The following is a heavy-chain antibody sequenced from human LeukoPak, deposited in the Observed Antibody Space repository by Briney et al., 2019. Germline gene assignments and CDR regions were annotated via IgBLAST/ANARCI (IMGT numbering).Heavy chain of an antibody. CDR2: INHSGST. CDR1: GGSFSGYY. J-gene: IGHJ5*02. D-gene: IGHD1-1*01. CDR3: ARMYDWSGAWFDP. Sequence: SETLSLTCAVYGGSFSGYYWSWIRQPPGKGLEWIGEINHSGSTNYNPSLKSRVTISVDTSKNQFSLKLSSMTAADTAVYYCARMYDWSGAWFDPWGQGTLVTVSS. V-gene: IGHV4-34*01.